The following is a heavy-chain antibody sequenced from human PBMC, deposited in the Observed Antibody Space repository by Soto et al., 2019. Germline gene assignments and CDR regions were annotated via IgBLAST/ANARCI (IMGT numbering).Heavy chain of an antibody. CDR2: INAGNGNT. CDR1: GSTFTSYA. V-gene: IGHV1-3*01. J-gene: IGHJ4*02. CDR3: ARVNVVVVAATREYYFDY. D-gene: IGHD2-15*01. Sequence: ASVKVSCKASGSTFTSYAMHWVRQAPGQRLEWMGWINAGNGNTKYSQKFQGRVTITRDTSASTAYMELSSLRSDDTAVYYCARVNVVVVAATREYYFDYWGQGTLVTVSS.